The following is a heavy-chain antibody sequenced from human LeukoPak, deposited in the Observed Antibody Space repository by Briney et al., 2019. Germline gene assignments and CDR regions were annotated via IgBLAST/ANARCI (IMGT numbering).Heavy chain of an antibody. V-gene: IGHV3-48*03. J-gene: IGHJ4*02. D-gene: IGHD5-24*01. Sequence: PGGSLRLSCAASGFTFSSYEMHWVRQAPGKGLEWVSYISSSGSTIYYADSVKGRFTISRDNAKNSLYLQMNSLRAEDTAVYYCARTIEMATISYFDYWGQGTLVTVSS. CDR1: GFTFSSYE. CDR3: ARTIEMATISYFDY. CDR2: ISSSGSTI.